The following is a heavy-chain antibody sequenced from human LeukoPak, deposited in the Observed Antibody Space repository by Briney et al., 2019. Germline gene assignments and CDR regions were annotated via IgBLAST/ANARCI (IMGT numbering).Heavy chain of an antibody. V-gene: IGHV3-11*05. CDR2: ISYSSSFT. CDR3: ARGRLEAAGNFDD. CDR1: GFTVSSSY. J-gene: IGHJ4*02. Sequence: GGSLRLSCAASGFTVSSSYMSWIRQAPGKGLEWVSYISYSSSFTSYADSVKGRFTISRDNAKNSLYLQMNSLRAEDTAVYYCARGRLEAAGNFDDWGQGTLVTVSS. D-gene: IGHD6-13*01.